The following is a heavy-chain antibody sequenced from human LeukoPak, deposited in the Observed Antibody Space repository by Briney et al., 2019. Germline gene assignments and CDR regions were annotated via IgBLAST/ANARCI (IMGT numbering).Heavy chain of an antibody. CDR1: GFTFTTYW. CDR2: INQDGTEK. V-gene: IGHV3-7*01. D-gene: IGHD4-17*01. CDR3: ARLMDYGDYVAAFDI. Sequence: GGSLRLSCAASGFTFTTYWMTWVRQAPGKGLEWVANINQDGTEKYYVDSVKGRFTISRDNAKNSLYLQMNSLRAEDTAVYYCARLMDYGDYVAAFDIWGQGTMVTVSS. J-gene: IGHJ3*02.